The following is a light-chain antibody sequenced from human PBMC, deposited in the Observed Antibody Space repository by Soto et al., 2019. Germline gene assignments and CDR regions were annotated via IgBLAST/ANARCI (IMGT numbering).Light chain of an antibody. CDR1: QSVSSY. CDR3: QQRSNWIT. V-gene: IGKV3-11*01. CDR2: DAS. J-gene: IGKJ4*01. Sequence: EIVLTQSPATLSLSPGESGTLSCRASQSVSSYLAWYQQKPGQAPRLLIYDASNRATGIPARFSGSGSGTDFTLIISSLQPEDFAVYYCQQRSNWITFGGGTKVEIK.